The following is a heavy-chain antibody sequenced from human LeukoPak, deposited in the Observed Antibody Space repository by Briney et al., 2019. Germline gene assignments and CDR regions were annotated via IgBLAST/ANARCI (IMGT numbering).Heavy chain of an antibody. D-gene: IGHD2-15*01. CDR2: ISSSGSTR. CDR3: ASTQRGDYFDY. V-gene: IGHV3-48*04. Sequence: GGSLRLSCAASGFTFSSYGMSWVRQAPGEGLEWVSYISSSGSTRYYADSVKGRFTIPRDNAKNSLYLQMNSLRAEDTAVYYCASTQRGDYFDYWGQGTLVTVSS. J-gene: IGHJ4*02. CDR1: GFTFSSYG.